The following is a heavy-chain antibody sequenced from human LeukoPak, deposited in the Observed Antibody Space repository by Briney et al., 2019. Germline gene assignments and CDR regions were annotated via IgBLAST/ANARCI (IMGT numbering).Heavy chain of an antibody. CDR3: ARSYYYDSSGYPLAGMDV. CDR2: IIPIFGTA. D-gene: IGHD3-22*01. J-gene: IGHJ6*02. CDR1: GGTFSSYA. Sequence: SVKVSCKAAGGTFSSYAISWVRQAPGQGLEWMGGIIPIFGTANYAQKFQGRVTITADESTSTAYMELSSLRSGDTAVYYCARSYYYDSSGYPLAGMDVWGQGTTVTVSS. V-gene: IGHV1-69*01.